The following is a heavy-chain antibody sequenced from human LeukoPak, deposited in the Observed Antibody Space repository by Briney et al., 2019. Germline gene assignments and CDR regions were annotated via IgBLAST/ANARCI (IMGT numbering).Heavy chain of an antibody. J-gene: IGHJ5*02. D-gene: IGHD3-3*01. CDR1: GFTFSSYE. CDR3: AIERSGYHH. V-gene: IGHV3-48*03. Sequence: GGSLRLSCAASGFTFSSYEMNWVRQAPGKGLEWVSYISSSGSTIYYADSVKGRFTISRENAKNSLYLQMTSLRAEDTAVYYCAIERSGYHHWGQGTLVTVSS. CDR2: ISSSGSTI.